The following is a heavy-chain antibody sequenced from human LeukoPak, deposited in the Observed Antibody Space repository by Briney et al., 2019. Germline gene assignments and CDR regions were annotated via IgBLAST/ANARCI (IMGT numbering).Heavy chain of an antibody. Sequence: PGGSLRLSCAASGFTFSSYSMNWVRQAPGKGLEWVSSISSSSSYIYYADSVKGRFTISRDNAKNSLYLQMNSLRAEDTAVYYCARARYYYDSSGYFDYWGQGTLVTVSS. V-gene: IGHV3-21*01. CDR2: ISSSSSYI. J-gene: IGHJ4*02. D-gene: IGHD3-22*01. CDR1: GFTFSSYS. CDR3: ARARYYYDSSGYFDY.